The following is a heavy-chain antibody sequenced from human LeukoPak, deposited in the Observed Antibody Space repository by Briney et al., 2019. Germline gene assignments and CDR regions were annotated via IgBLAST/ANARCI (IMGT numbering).Heavy chain of an antibody. D-gene: IGHD4-17*01. J-gene: IGHJ5*01. Sequence: GGSLRLSCAASGFTFSSYSMNWVRQAPGKGLEWVSSISSSSSYIYYADSVKGRFTISRDNAKNSLYLQMNSLRAEDTAVYYCARAIGVTTVNWFDPWGQGTLVTVSS. CDR3: ARAIGVTTVNWFDP. CDR2: ISSSSSYI. V-gene: IGHV3-21*01. CDR1: GFTFSSYS.